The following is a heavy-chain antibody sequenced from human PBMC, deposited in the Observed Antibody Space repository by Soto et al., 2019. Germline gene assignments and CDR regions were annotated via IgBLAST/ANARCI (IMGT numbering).Heavy chain of an antibody. CDR2: ISYDGSSI. D-gene: IGHD6-13*01. V-gene: IGHV3-30-3*01. Sequence: GGSLRLSCAASGFTFSSYAMHWVRQAPGKGLEWVTVISYDGSSIYYADSVKGRFSISRDNSKNTLYVHMNSLRPDDTAVYYCARGSAAGFYFYGMDVWGQGTTVTVS. CDR1: GFTFSSYA. J-gene: IGHJ6*02. CDR3: ARGSAAGFYFYGMDV.